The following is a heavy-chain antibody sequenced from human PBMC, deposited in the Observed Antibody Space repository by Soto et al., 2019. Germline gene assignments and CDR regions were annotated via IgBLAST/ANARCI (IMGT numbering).Heavy chain of an antibody. CDR3: AMVDVYVTPSPQDV. Sequence: QVQLVQSGAEVKNHGASVKVSCKTSGYTFTSYGIGWARQAPGQGLEWMGWINTYNGNTNYAQNLQGRVTLTTDTSTSTAYMELRSLRSNDTAIYYCAMVDVYVTPSPQDVWGQGTPVTVAS. D-gene: IGHD3-16*01. J-gene: IGHJ6*02. CDR1: GYTFTSYG. CDR2: INTYNGNT. V-gene: IGHV1-18*01.